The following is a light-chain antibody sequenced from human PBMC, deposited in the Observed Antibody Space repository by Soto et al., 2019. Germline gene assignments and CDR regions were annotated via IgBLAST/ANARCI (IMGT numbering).Light chain of an antibody. J-gene: IGKJ4*01. Sequence: DIQLTQSPSFLSAAVGDRVTITCRASQGISSYLAWYQQTPGKAPKLLIYAASTLQSGVPSGFSCGGSGTEVTLTISSLQPEDFANYYCQQLNSHPFTFGGGTKVEIK. CDR3: QQLNSHPFT. CDR1: QGISSY. V-gene: IGKV1-9*01. CDR2: AAS.